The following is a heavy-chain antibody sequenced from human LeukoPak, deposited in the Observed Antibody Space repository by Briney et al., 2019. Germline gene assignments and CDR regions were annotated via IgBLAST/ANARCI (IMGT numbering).Heavy chain of an antibody. V-gene: IGHV3-30*02. CDR3: AKEGAYSGSGSYIGHYMDV. CDR1: GFTFSSYG. D-gene: IGHD3-10*01. CDR2: IRYDGSNK. Sequence: GGSLRLSCAASGFTFSSYGMHWVRQAPGKGLEWVAFIRYDGSNKFYADSMKGRITISRDSSKNTLYVQMNSLRAEDSAVYYCAKEGAYSGSGSYIGHYMDVWGKGTTVTVSS. J-gene: IGHJ6*03.